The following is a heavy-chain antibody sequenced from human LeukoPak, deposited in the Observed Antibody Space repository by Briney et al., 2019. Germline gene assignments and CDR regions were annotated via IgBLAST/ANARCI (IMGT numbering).Heavy chain of an antibody. CDR2: IKQDESEK. V-gene: IGHV3-7*01. CDR1: GFTFSSYW. CDR3: ARDKIEGPTKLDY. Sequence: GGSLKPSCAASGFTFSSYWMSWVRQAPGKGLEWVANIKQDESEKYYVDSVKGRFTISRDNAKNSLYLQMNSLRAEDTAVYYCARDKIEGPTKLDYWGQGILVCVSS. D-gene: IGHD1-1*01. J-gene: IGHJ4*02.